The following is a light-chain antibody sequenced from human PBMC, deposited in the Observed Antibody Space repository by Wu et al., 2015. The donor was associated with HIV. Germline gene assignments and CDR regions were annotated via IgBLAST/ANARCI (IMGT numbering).Light chain of an antibody. Sequence: EIVLTQFPGTLSLSPGERATLSCRASQSVSSSHLAWYQQKPGQAPRLLIYGASRRATGIPDRFSGSGSGTDFTLTINSLEPADFAVYYCQHYGSSFIFTFGPGTKVDIK. CDR3: QHYGSSFIFT. J-gene: IGKJ3*01. CDR2: GAS. CDR1: QSVSSSH. V-gene: IGKV3-20*01.